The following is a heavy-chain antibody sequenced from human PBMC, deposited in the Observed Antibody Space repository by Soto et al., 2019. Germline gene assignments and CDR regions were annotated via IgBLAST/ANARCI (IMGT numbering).Heavy chain of an antibody. CDR3: ARDIVVVPAAIDLYYYGMDV. J-gene: IGHJ6*02. CDR2: ISYDGSNK. D-gene: IGHD2-2*01. CDR1: GFTFSSYA. V-gene: IGHV3-30-3*01. Sequence: GGSLRLSCAASGFTFSSYAMHWVRQAPGKGLEWVAVISYDGSNKYYADSVKGRFTISRDNSKNTLYLQMNSLRAEDTAVYYCARDIVVVPAAIDLYYYGMDVWGQGTTVTVSS.